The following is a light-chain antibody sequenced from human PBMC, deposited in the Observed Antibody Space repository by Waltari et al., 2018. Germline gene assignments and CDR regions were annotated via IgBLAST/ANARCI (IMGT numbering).Light chain of an antibody. J-gene: IGLJ3*02. Sequence: QSVLTQPPSVSGAPGQRVTISCTGSFSNIEANYDLHWYQQLPGTAPKVLISGNSMRPSGVPGRFSGSKSGTSASLTITGLQAEDEADYYCQSYDSSLSAWVFGGGTKLTV. CDR1: FSNIEANYD. CDR2: GNS. V-gene: IGLV1-40*01. CDR3: QSYDSSLSAWV.